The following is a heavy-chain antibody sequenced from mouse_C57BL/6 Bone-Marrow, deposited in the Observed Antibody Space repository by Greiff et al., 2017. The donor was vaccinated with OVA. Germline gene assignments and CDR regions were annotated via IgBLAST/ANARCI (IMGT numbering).Heavy chain of an antibody. D-gene: IGHD2-2*01. V-gene: IGHV14-4*01. CDR1: GFNIKDDY. CDR3: RGPMVTPYYAMDY. Sequence: VQLQQSGAELVRPGASVKLSCTASGFNIKDDYMHWVKQRPEQGLEWIGWIDPENGDTEYASKFQGKATITADTSSNTAYLQLSSLTSEDTAVYYCRGPMVTPYYAMDYWGQGTSVTVSS. J-gene: IGHJ4*01. CDR2: IDPENGDT.